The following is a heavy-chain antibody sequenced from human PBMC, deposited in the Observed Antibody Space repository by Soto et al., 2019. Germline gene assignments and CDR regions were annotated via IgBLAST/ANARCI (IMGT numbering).Heavy chain of an antibody. D-gene: IGHD4-17*01. J-gene: IGHJ3*01. CDR1: GFTFSSYG. CDR2: IWYDATNK. Sequence: PGGSLRLSCAASGFTFSSYGMHWVRQAPGKGLEWVAVIWYDATNKYYADSVRGRFTVSRDNSKNTLYLQMNSLRAEDTAVYYCARANPDDYDDYADGFDPWGQGTMVTVSS. V-gene: IGHV3-33*01. CDR3: ARANPDDYDDYADGFDP.